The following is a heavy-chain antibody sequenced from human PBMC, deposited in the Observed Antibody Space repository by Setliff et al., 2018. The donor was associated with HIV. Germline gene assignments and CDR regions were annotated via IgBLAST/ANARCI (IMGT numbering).Heavy chain of an antibody. CDR2: IKNKAAGETT. Sequence: GGSLRLSCAASGFSLNIAWMNWVRQAPGKGLEWIGRIKNKAAGETTEYAAPVKDRFIISRDDSKNMLYLQMDSLKTEDTALYYWATDNCGGDCYLNYWGLGTLVTVPQ. CDR3: ATDNCGGDCYLNY. V-gene: IGHV3-15*07. J-gene: IGHJ4*02. D-gene: IGHD2-21*02. CDR1: GFSLNIAW.